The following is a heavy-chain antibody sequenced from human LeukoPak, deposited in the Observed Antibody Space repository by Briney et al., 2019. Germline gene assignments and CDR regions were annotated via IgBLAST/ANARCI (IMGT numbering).Heavy chain of an antibody. Sequence: PSETLSLTCAVSGGSISSSNWWSCVRQPPGKGLEWIGEIYHSGSTNYNPSLKSRVTISVDKSKNQFSLKLSSVTAADTAVYYCARLDYDFTSGFDYWGQGTLVTVSS. CDR3: ARLDYDFTSGFDY. V-gene: IGHV4-4*02. CDR1: GGSISSSNW. J-gene: IGHJ4*02. D-gene: IGHD3-3*01. CDR2: IYHSGST.